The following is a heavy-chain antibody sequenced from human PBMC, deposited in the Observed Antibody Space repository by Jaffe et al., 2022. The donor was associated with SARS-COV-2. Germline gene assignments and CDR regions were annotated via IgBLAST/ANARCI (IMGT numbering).Heavy chain of an antibody. CDR1: GFTFSTYG. V-gene: IGHV3-33*01. D-gene: IGHD1-7*01. J-gene: IGHJ3*02. Sequence: QVQLVESGGGVVQPGRSLTLSCAASGFTFSTYGMHWVRQAPGKGLEWVTFIWYDGSNKYYADSMKGRFIISRDNSKNTLYLQMNSLRAEDTAVYYCARERDNWNYDGEGAFDIWGQGTMVTVSS. CDR3: ARERDNWNYDGEGAFDI. CDR2: IWYDGSNK.